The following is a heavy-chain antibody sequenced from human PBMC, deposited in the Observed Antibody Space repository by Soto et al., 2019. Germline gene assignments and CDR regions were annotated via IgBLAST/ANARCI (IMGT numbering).Heavy chain of an antibody. CDR3: ARGGGVGVAGSAAFDM. CDR2: INPATGAA. V-gene: IGHV1-2*02. Sequence: QLHLVQSGAVVKKPGASVTVSCSASGYPVTAYYMHWVRQAPGRGLEWMGGINPATGAAKYTQTFQGGVTMTRDTSTSTVFMELSGLTSEDTAGFYCARGGGVGVAGSAAFDMWGQGTVVTVSS. D-gene: IGHD3-3*01. J-gene: IGHJ3*02. CDR1: GYPVTAYY.